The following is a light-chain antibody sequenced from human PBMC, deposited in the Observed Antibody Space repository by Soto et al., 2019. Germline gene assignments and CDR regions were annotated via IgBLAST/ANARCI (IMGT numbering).Light chain of an antibody. CDR2: DAS. CDR3: QQYNNWPPWT. Sequence: EIVLTQSPATLSLSPGERATLSCRASQSISSFLGWYQQKRGQAPRLLIYDASNRATGIPARFSGSGSGTEFTLTISSLQSEDFAVYYCQQYNNWPPWTFGQGTKVDIK. V-gene: IGKV3-11*01. J-gene: IGKJ1*01. CDR1: QSISSF.